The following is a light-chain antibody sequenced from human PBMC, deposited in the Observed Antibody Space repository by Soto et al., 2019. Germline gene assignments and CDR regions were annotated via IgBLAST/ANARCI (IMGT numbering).Light chain of an antibody. J-gene: IGKJ1*01. CDR1: QDIANW. V-gene: IGKV1-12*01. CDR3: QQAHRFPCT. CDR2: DAS. Sequence: DIQMTQSPSSVSASVGDRVTVSCRASQDIANWLAWYQHKTGKAPNFLIYDASSLQGGVPSRFSGSGSGTEFTLTITSLQPEDFATYYCQQAHRFPCTLGQGPTVEI.